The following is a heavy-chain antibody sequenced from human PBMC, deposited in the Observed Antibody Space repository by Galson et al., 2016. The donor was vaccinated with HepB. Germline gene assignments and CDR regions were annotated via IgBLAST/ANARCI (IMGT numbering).Heavy chain of an antibody. Sequence: SETLSLTCSVSGGSISSRSHYWAWVRQPPGKTLEWIGSMSFSGSTSYNPSLKSRVAIFVDTSKNQFSLKLSSVTAADTAVYYCARLHPKVYPEGMDVWGHGTTVIVSS. CDR3: ARLHPKVYPEGMDV. V-gene: IGHV4-39*01. J-gene: IGHJ6*02. CDR1: GGSISSRSHY. CDR2: MSFSGST.